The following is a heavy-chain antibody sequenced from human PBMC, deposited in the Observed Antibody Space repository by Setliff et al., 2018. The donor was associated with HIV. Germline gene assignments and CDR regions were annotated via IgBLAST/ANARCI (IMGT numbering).Heavy chain of an antibody. CDR1: GGSINNHY. Sequence: PSETLSLTCTVSGGSINNHYWYWIRQPPGKGLEWIGYIYISGTTNYNPSLKSRVTMSLDTSKTQVSLRLTSVTAADTAVYYCARRSIVGVTRGFYYYGLDVWGQGTTVTVSS. CDR3: ARRSIVGVTRGFYYYGLDV. D-gene: IGHD1-26*01. CDR2: IYISGTT. J-gene: IGHJ6*02. V-gene: IGHV4-4*09.